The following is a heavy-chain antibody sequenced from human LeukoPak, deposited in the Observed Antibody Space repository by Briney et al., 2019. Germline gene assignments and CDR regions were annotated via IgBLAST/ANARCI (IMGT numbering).Heavy chain of an antibody. CDR2: IYNSGST. J-gene: IGHJ4*02. CDR1: GGSISSSY. V-gene: IGHV4-59*01. D-gene: IGHD1-26*01. Sequence: RASVTLSLTCTVSGGSISSSYWSWIRQPPGKGLEWIGYIYNSGSTSYNPSLKSRVTISLDTSKNQFSLRLSSVTAADTAVYYCARGATAWVHFDSWGQGTLVTVSS. CDR3: ARGATAWVHFDS.